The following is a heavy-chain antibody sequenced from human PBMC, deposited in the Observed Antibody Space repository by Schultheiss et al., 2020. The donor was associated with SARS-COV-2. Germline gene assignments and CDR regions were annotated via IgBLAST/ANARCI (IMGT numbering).Heavy chain of an antibody. V-gene: IGHV4-4*07. D-gene: IGHD2-2*01. CDR3: ARPIVVVPAAEDYYYMDV. CDR1: GGSISSYY. J-gene: IGHJ6*03. Sequence: SETLSLTCTVSGGSISSYYWSWIRQPAGKGLEWIGRIYTSGSTNYNPSLKSRVTMSVDTSKNQFSLKLSSVTAADTAVYYCARPIVVVPAAEDYYYMDVWGKGTTVTVSS. CDR2: IYTSGST.